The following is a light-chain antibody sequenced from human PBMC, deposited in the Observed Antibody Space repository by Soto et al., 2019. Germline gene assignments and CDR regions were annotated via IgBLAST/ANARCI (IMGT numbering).Light chain of an antibody. CDR3: QQYGTSPWT. CDR1: QSVSGTY. J-gene: IGKJ1*01. V-gene: IGKV3D-20*01. CDR2: DAS. Sequence: EIVLTQSPATLSLSPGERATLSCGASQSVSGTYLAWYQQKFGLAPRLLIYDASTRATGIPVRFSGSGSGTDFTLTIGRLEPEDSAVYYCQQYGTSPWTFGQGTKMEIK.